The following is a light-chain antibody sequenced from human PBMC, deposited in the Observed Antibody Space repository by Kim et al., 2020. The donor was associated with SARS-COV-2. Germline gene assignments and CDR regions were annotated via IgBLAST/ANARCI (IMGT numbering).Light chain of an antibody. J-gene: IGKJ2*01. CDR3: QLHGSSPT. CDR2: GAS. V-gene: IGKV3-20*01. CDR1: QSVSSSY. Sequence: EIVLTQSPGTQSLSPGERATLSCKASQSVSSSYLAWYQQTPGQAPRLLIYGASSRATGIPDRFSGSGSGTDFTLTISRLEPEDFAVYYCQLHGSSPTFGQGTKLEI.